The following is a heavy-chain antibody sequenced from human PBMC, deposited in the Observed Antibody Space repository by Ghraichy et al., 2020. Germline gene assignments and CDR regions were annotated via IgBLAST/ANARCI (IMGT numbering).Heavy chain of an antibody. CDR1: GFTFRNYE. J-gene: IGHJ4*02. Sequence: GGSLRLSCAASGFTFRNYEMNWVRQSPGKGLEWISYISEGGGSTIYYADSVQGRFTISRDNGKNSLFLQMNSLRVDDSAVYYCAREENDGSLDYWGQGTLVTVSS. D-gene: IGHD1-1*01. CDR3: AREENDGSLDY. V-gene: IGHV3-48*03. CDR2: ISEGGGSTI.